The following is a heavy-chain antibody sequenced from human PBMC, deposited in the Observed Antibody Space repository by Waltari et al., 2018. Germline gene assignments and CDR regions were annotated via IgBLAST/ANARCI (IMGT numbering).Heavy chain of an antibody. J-gene: IGHJ6*02. Sequence: QVHLVESGGGVVQPGRSLSLSCPWSGSTFGHPAIHWVRQAPGKGLEGVAVIWYDGRNKQYADSVKGRFTISRDNSKNVVYMQMDSTRDEDTAVYYCARESFWSGAEWDDFGMDVWGQGTTVIVSS. CDR2: IWYDGRNK. CDR3: ARESFWSGAEWDDFGMDV. D-gene: IGHD3-3*01. V-gene: IGHV3-33*01. CDR1: GSTFGHPA.